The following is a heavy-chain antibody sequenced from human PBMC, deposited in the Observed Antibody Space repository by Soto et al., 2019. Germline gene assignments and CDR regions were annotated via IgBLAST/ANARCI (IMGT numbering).Heavy chain of an antibody. CDR3: ARFPGVVFGYYFDY. Sequence: LRLSCAASGFTFSSYWMHWVRQAPGKGLVWVSRINSDGSSTSYADSVKGRFTISRDNAKNTLYLQMNSLRAEDTAVYYCARFPGVVFGYYFDYWGQGTLVTVSS. J-gene: IGHJ4*02. CDR2: INSDGSST. CDR1: GFTFSSYW. V-gene: IGHV3-74*01. D-gene: IGHD3-3*01.